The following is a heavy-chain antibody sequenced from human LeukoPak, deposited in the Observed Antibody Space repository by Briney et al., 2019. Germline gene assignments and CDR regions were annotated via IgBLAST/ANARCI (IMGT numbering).Heavy chain of an antibody. CDR2: IYYSGST. J-gene: IGHJ3*02. Sequence: SETLSLTCTVSGGSISSYYWSWIRQPPGKGLEWIGYIYYSGSTNYNPSLKSRVTISVDTSKNQFSLKLSSVTAADTAVYYCARGLAFGVAAAFDIWGQGTMVTVSS. D-gene: IGHD3-3*01. CDR3: ARGLAFGVAAAFDI. V-gene: IGHV4-59*01. CDR1: GGSISSYY.